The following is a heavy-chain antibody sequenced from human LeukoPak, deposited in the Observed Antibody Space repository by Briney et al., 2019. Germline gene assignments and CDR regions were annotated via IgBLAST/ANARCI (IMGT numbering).Heavy chain of an antibody. D-gene: IGHD1-1*01. Sequence: GGSLRLSCAASGFTFHIYTMNWVRQAPGKGLEWVSVISGSGGSTYYRDSVKGRFTISRDNSKNTLYLQMNSPRAEDTAVYYCAKDGTTTITFDYWGQGTLVTVSS. CDR1: GFTFHIYT. CDR2: ISGSGGST. V-gene: IGHV3-23*01. CDR3: AKDGTTTITFDY. J-gene: IGHJ4*02.